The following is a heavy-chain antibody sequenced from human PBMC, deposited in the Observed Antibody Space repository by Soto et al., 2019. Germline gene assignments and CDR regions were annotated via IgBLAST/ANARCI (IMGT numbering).Heavy chain of an antibody. CDR3: ARDDAPYYYDSSGPSSSAFDI. D-gene: IGHD3-22*01. V-gene: IGHV1-46*01. CDR2: INPSGGST. CDR1: GYTFTSYY. Sequence: ASVKVSCKASGYTFTSYYMHWVRQAPGQGLEWMGIINPSGGSTSYAQKFQGRVTMTRDTSTSTVYMELSSLRSEDTAVYYCARDDAPYYYDSSGPSSSAFDIWGQGTMVTVSS. J-gene: IGHJ3*02.